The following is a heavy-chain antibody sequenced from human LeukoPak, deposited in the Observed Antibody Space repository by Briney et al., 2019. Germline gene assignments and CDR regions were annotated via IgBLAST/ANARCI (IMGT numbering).Heavy chain of an antibody. Sequence: GGSLRLSCAASGFTFSSYAMSWVRQAPGKGLEWVSAISGSGGSTYYADSVKGRFTISRDNSKNTLYLQMNSLRAEDTAVYYCAKDGRTYSGYDQPPNFDYWGQGTLVTVSS. CDR2: ISGSGGST. V-gene: IGHV3-23*01. CDR1: GFTFSSYA. J-gene: IGHJ4*02. D-gene: IGHD5-12*01. CDR3: AKDGRTYSGYDQPPNFDY.